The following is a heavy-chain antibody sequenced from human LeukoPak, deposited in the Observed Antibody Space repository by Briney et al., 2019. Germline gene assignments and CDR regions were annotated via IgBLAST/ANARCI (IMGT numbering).Heavy chain of an antibody. D-gene: IGHD3-3*01. CDR2: IYYSGST. CDR3: ARGRFLDAFDI. J-gene: IGHJ3*02. CDR1: GGSISSYF. V-gene: IGHV4-59*01. Sequence: PSETLSFTCTVSGGSISSYFWSWIRQPPGKGLEWIGYIYYSGSTNYNPSLKGRVTMSVDTSKNQFSLKLSSVTAADTAVYYCARGRFLDAFDIWGQGTMVTVSS.